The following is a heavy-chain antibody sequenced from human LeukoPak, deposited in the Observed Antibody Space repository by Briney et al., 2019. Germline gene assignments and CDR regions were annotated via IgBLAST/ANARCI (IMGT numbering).Heavy chain of an antibody. CDR3: ARGRITITFGGVIAGGNAFDI. Sequence: PGGSLRLSCAASGLTFDDYDMSWVRQAPGKGLEWVANVKQDGSEKYYVDSVKGRFTISRDNAKNSLYLQMDSLRAEDTAVYYCARGRITITFGGVIAGGNAFDIWGQGTMVTVSS. CDR1: GLTFDDYD. D-gene: IGHD3-16*02. V-gene: IGHV3-7*01. J-gene: IGHJ3*02. CDR2: VKQDGSEK.